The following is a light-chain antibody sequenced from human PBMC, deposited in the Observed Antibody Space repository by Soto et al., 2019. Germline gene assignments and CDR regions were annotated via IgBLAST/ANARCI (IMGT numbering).Light chain of an antibody. CDR2: FAS. CDR3: QQFRSFPIT. Sequence: DIQMTQSTSSLSASVGDMVTITWLASQDIGSHLAWYQQKPEKAPKSLIYFASTLQSGVPSRFSASGSGTDFTLTISSLQPEDFATYYCQQFRSFPITFGQGTRLEIK. CDR1: QDIGSH. V-gene: IGKV1D-16*01. J-gene: IGKJ5*01.